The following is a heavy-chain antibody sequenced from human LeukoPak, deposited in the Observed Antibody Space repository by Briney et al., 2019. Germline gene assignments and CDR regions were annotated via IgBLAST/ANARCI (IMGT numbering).Heavy chain of an antibody. CDR3: ARIKVEYYDFWSGYDAFDY. D-gene: IGHD3-3*01. J-gene: IGHJ4*02. CDR1: GFTFSSYE. V-gene: IGHV3-48*01. Sequence: QSGGSLRLSCAASGFTFSSYEMNWVRQAPGKGLEWVSYISSSSSTIYYADSVKGRFTISRDNAKNSLYLQMNSLRAEDTAVYYCARIKVEYYDFWSGYDAFDYWGQGTLVTVSS. CDR2: ISSSSSTI.